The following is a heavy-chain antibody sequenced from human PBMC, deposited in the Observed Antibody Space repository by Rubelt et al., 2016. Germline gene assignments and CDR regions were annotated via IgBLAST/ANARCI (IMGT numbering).Heavy chain of an antibody. Sequence: GGDLVQPGGSLRLSCAASGFTLRSFSMDWVRQAPGKGLEWLSFIGADGGPIYYSASVKGRFTISRDTAKNSVYLQMDSLRVEDTATYFCARGWLENSFDYWGQGVLVTVSS. CDR3: ARGWLENSFDY. D-gene: IGHD3-22*01. V-gene: IGHV3-48*04. CDR1: GFTLRSFS. CDR2: IGADGGPI. J-gene: IGHJ4*02.